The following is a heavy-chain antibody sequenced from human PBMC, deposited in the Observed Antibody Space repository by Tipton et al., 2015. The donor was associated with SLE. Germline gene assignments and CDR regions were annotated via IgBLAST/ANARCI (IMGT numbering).Heavy chain of an antibody. CDR2: IYYSGST. D-gene: IGHD6-19*01. CDR1: GGPISSGGYY. J-gene: IGHJ4*02. CDR3: ARPAVAGIGGPFDY. V-gene: IGHV4-61*08. Sequence: TLSLTCTVSGGPISSGGYYWSWIRQHPGKGLEWIGYIYYSGSTNYNPSLKSRVTISVDTSKNQFSLKLSSVTAADTAVYYCARPAVAGIGGPFDYWGQGTLVTVSS.